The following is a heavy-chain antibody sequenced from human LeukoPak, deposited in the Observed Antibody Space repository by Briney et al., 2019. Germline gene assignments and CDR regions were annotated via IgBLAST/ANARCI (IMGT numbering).Heavy chain of an antibody. Sequence: SVKVSCKASGGTSSSYAISWVRQAPGQGLEWMGRIIPILGIANYAQKFQGRVTITADKSTSTAYMELSSLRSEDTAVYYCARAASIAVAGAYFDYWGQGTLVTVSS. CDR3: ARAASIAVAGAYFDY. D-gene: IGHD6-19*01. J-gene: IGHJ4*02. CDR2: IIPILGIA. V-gene: IGHV1-69*04. CDR1: GGTSSSYA.